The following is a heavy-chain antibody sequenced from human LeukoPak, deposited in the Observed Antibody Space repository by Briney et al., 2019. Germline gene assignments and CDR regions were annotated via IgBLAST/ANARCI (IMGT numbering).Heavy chain of an antibody. CDR1: GVSISSYD. V-gene: IGHV4-59*01. Sequence: PSETLSLTCTASGVSISSYDWSWIRQPPGKGLEWIGYIYYSGSTNYSPFLESRVTKSVDTSKNQFSLKMRSVTAADTAVYYCAREEVPHGFDIWGQGTMVTVSS. CDR2: IYYSGST. J-gene: IGHJ3*02. CDR3: AREEVPHGFDI.